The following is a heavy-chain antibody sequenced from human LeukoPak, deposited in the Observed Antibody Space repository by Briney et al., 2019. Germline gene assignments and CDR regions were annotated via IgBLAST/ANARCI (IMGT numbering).Heavy chain of an antibody. D-gene: IGHD6-19*01. J-gene: IGHJ6*02. CDR2: MSNDGSIK. Sequence: GRSLRLSCAASGFTFSEYTIHWVRQAPGKGLEWVAVMSNDGSIKKYANSVKGRFTISRDNAKNSLYLQMNSLRAEDTAVYYCARFGPPTMYSSGWYPSYYYYGMDVWGQGTTVTVSS. CDR3: ARFGPPTMYSSGWYPSYYYYGMDV. V-gene: IGHV3-30-3*01. CDR1: GFTFSEYT.